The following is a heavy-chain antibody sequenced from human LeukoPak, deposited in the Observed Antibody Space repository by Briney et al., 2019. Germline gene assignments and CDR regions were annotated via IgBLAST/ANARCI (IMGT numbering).Heavy chain of an antibody. V-gene: IGHV4-59*01. CDR2: IYYSGST. CDR1: GGSISSYY. J-gene: IGHJ5*02. Sequence: KPSETLSLTCTVSGGSISSYYWSWIRQPPGKVLEWIGYIYYSGSTNYNPSLKSRVTISVDTSKNQFSLKLSSVTAADTAVYYCARDHGRNWFDPWGQGTLVTVSS. D-gene: IGHD5-24*01. CDR3: ARDHGRNWFDP.